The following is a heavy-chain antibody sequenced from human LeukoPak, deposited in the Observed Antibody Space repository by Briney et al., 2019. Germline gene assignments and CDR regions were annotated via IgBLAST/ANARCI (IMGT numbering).Heavy chain of an antibody. D-gene: IGHD1-26*01. CDR1: GASISSAHHL. Sequence: SETLSLTCSVSGASISSAHHLWAWIRQSPAMGLEWIGSIYHSGSIYYNPSLKSRLTISVETSRNQFSLRLNSLTAAETAVYYCARQIARGLWAFDSWGQGSLVTVTS. V-gene: IGHV4-39*01. J-gene: IGHJ4*02. CDR2: IYHSGSI. CDR3: ARQIARGLWAFDS.